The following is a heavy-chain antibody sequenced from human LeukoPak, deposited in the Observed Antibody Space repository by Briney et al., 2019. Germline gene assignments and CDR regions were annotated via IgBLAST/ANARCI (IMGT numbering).Heavy chain of an antibody. CDR2: IKQDGSEK. V-gene: IGHV3-7*01. J-gene: IGHJ4*02. Sequence: PGGSLRLSCAASGFTFSNYWMSWVRQAPGKGLEWVANIKQDGSEKYYVDSVKGRFTVSRDNAKNSLYLQMNSLRAEDTAVYYCARDIQVYNFDFWGQGTLVTVSP. CDR1: GFTFSNYW. CDR3: ARDIQVYNFDF. D-gene: IGHD1-1*01.